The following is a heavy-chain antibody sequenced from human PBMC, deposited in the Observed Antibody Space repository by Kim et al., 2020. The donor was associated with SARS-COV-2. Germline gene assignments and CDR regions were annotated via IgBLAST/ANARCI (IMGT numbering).Heavy chain of an antibody. Sequence: GGSLRLSCAASGFTFSSYAMSWVRQAPGKGLEWVSAISGSGGSTYYADSVKGRFTISRDNSKNTLYLQMNSLRAEDTAVYYCAKDAGSSSWYWGGYNWFDPWGQGTLVTVSS. J-gene: IGHJ5*02. CDR2: ISGSGGST. V-gene: IGHV3-23*01. CDR3: AKDAGSSSWYWGGYNWFDP. CDR1: GFTFSSYA. D-gene: IGHD6-13*01.